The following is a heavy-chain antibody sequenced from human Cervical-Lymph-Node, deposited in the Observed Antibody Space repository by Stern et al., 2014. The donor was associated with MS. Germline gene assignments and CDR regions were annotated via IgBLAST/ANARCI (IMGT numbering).Heavy chain of an antibody. CDR1: GYTFTAYF. D-gene: IGHD1-26*01. CDR3: ARDRGSYSDY. V-gene: IGHV1-2*02. J-gene: IGHJ4*02. Sequence: QVQLVQSGAEVERPGASVKVSCKASGYTFTAYFLHWVRQAPGPGLEWMGWISPKTGSAPYAQKFQDRVTMTRDTSINTGYMEVSSLRSDDTAVYYCARDRGSYSDYWGQGTLVAVSS. CDR2: ISPKTGSA.